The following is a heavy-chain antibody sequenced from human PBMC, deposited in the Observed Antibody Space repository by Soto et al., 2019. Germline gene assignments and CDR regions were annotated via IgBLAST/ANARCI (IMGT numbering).Heavy chain of an antibody. D-gene: IGHD3-10*01. V-gene: IGHV1-2*04. CDR2: INPNSGGT. CDR3: ARGLRELLWFGEFSTYYYYGMDV. Sequence: GASVKVSCKASGYTFTGYYMHWVRQAPGQGLEWMGWINPNSGGTNYAQKFQGWVTMTRDTSISTAYMELSRLRSDDTAVYYCARGLRELLWFGEFSTYYYYGMDVWGQGTTVTVSS. J-gene: IGHJ6*02. CDR1: GYTFTGYY.